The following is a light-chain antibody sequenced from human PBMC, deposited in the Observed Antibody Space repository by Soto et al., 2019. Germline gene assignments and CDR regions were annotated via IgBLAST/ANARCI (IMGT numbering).Light chain of an antibody. Sequence: QSALTQPRSVSGSPGQSVTISCTGTSSDVGGYNYVSWYQQHPGKAPKLMIYDVSKRPSGVPDRFSGSKSGNTASLTISGLQAEDEADYYCCSYAGSWAFGTETKLTVL. CDR3: CSYAGSWA. CDR1: SSDVGGYNY. V-gene: IGLV2-11*01. CDR2: DVS. J-gene: IGLJ1*01.